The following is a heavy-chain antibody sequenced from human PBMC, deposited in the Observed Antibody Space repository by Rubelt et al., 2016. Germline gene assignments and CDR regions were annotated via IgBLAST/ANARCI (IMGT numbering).Heavy chain of an antibody. V-gene: IGHV3-74*01. CDR2: IKYDGSAT. D-gene: IGHD5-24*01. J-gene: IGHJ2*01. CDR1: GFTLNNYW. Sequence: GFTLNNYWMHWVRQAPGKGLVWVSEIKYDGSATNYADSVKGRFTISRDSAMSTLYLQMNSLRAEDTGVYYCARNAEGYDLWGRGTLVTVSS. CDR3: ARNAEGYDL.